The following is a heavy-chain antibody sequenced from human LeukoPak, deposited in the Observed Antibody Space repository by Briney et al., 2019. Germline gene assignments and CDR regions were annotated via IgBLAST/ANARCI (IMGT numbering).Heavy chain of an antibody. J-gene: IGHJ6*03. CDR2: IYSGGST. CDR3: AREAGSGTYHYYYMDV. V-gene: IGHV3-66*02. D-gene: IGHD3-10*01. Sequence: GGSLRLSCAASGFTVSSNHMSWVRQAPGKGLEWVSVIYSGGSTYYADSVKGRFTISRDNSQNTLYFQMNSLRAEDTAVYYCAREAGSGTYHYYYMDVWGKGTTVTVSS. CDR1: GFTVSSNH.